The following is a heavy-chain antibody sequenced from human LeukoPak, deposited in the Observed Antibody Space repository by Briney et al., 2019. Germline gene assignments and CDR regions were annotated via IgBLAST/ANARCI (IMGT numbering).Heavy chain of an antibody. CDR1: GGSISSGDYY. D-gene: IGHD5-18*01. J-gene: IGHJ4*02. CDR3: ARRDTAMVNFDY. Sequence: SETLSLTCTVSGGSISSGDYYWSWIRQPPGKGVEWIGYIYYSGSTYYNPSLKSRVTISVDTSKNQFSLKLSSVTAADTAVYYCARRDTAMVNFDYWGQGTLVTVSS. CDR2: IYYSGST. V-gene: IGHV4-30-4*08.